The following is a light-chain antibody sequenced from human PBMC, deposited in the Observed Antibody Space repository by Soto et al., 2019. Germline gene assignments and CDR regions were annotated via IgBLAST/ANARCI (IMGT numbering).Light chain of an antibody. J-gene: IGKJ2*01. CDR1: QSVSSN. CDR2: GAS. Sequence: EIVMTQSPATLSVSPGERATLSCRASQSVSSNLAWYQQKPGQAPRLLIYGASTRATGIPATFSGSGSGTDFTLTISRLQSEDFAFYYCQQYNNLPPYTFGQGTKLEIK. CDR3: QQYNNLPPYT. V-gene: IGKV3-15*01.